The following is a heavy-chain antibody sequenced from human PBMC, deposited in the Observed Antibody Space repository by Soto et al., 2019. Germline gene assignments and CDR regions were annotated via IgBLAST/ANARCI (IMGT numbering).Heavy chain of an antibody. CDR1: GGSFSGYY. J-gene: IGHJ3*02. D-gene: IGHD4-17*01. V-gene: IGHV4-34*12. CDR2: IFYTGST. Sequence: SETLSLTCAVYGGSFSGYYWSWIRQPPGKGLEWIGTIFYTGSTSYNPSLRSRVTISADTSKNQFSLKLSSVTAADTAVYYCARHFDYPHAFDIWGRGTMVTVSS. CDR3: ARHFDYPHAFDI.